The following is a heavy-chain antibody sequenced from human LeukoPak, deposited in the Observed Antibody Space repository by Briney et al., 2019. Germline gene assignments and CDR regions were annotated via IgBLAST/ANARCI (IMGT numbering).Heavy chain of an antibody. CDR3: ARGSSFDGYCSAGACDAGYYDS. Sequence: SETLSLTCAVYGESFSAYFWNWIRQAPGKPLEYIGEINHRGSSHYNPSLKTRVTLSVDTSKNQFSLKLTSVTAAATAVYFCARGSSFDGYCSAGACDAGYYDSWGQGTPVTVSS. D-gene: IGHD2-15*01. J-gene: IGHJ4*02. CDR2: INHRGSS. V-gene: IGHV4-34*01. CDR1: GESFSAYF.